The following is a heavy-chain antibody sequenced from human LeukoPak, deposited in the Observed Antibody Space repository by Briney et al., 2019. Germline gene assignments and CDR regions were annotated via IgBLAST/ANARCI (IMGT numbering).Heavy chain of an antibody. CDR1: GYTFTTYG. D-gene: IGHD3-16*01. J-gene: IGHJ4*02. CDR2: ISTDNGDT. Sequence: ASVKVSCKSSGYTFTTYGITWVRQAPGQGLEWMGWISTDNGDTNYAQKLQGRVSMTTDTSTSTAYMELRSLRSDDTAVYYCAREGLGELTLDCWGQGTLVTVSS. CDR3: AREGLGELTLDC. V-gene: IGHV1-18*01.